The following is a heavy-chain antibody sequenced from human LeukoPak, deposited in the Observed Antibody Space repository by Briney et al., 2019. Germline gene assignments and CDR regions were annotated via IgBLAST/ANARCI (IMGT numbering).Heavy chain of an antibody. CDR1: GFTFSSYE. Sequence: GGSVRLSCAASGFTFSSYEMNWVRQAPGKGLEWVSYISSSGSTIYYADSVKGRFTISRDNAKNSLYLQMNSLRAEDTAVYYCARGQPTYYYNSSGPAASDYWGQGTLVTVSS. CDR2: ISSSGSTI. D-gene: IGHD3-22*01. V-gene: IGHV3-48*03. CDR3: ARGQPTYYYNSSGPAASDY. J-gene: IGHJ4*02.